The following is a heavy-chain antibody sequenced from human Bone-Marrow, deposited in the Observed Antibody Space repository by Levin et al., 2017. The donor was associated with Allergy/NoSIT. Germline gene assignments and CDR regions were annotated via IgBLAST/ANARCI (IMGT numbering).Heavy chain of an antibody. Sequence: GGSLRLSCAASGFTFSNYWMHWVRQAPGKGLVWVSRIYIDGRSTSYADSVKGRFTISRDNAKSTLYLQMNSLRAEDTAVYYCAREGATGVVGSNFDYWGQGTLVTVSS. V-gene: IGHV3-74*01. J-gene: IGHJ4*02. CDR1: GFTFSNYW. D-gene: IGHD5-24*01. CDR3: AREGATGVVGSNFDY. CDR2: IYIDGRST.